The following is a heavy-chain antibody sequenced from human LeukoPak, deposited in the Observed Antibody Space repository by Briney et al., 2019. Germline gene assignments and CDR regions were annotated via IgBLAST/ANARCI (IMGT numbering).Heavy chain of an antibody. CDR1: GFTFSNFA. CDR3: GEGH. V-gene: IGHV3-23*01. J-gene: IGHJ4*02. Sequence: PGGSLRLSCAASGFTFSNFAMIWVRQAPGKGLEWVSAISGSGDKTNYAHSVKGRFTISRDNSKSVLYMQLNNLRLEDTAVYYCGEGHWGRGTLVTVSS. CDR2: ISGSGDKT.